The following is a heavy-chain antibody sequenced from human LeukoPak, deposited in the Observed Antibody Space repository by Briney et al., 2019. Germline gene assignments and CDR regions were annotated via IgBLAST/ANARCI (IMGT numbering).Heavy chain of an antibody. CDR3: AKDRGYGDYYFDY. D-gene: IGHD4-17*01. V-gene: IGHV3-30*02. J-gene: IGHJ4*02. CDR2: IRYDGSNK. Sequence: PGGSLRLSCAASGFTFSSYGTHWVRQAPGKGLEWVAFIRYDGSNKYYADSVKGRFTISRDNSKNTLYLQMNSLRAEDTAVYYCAKDRGYGDYYFDYWGQGTLVTVSS. CDR1: GFTFSSYG.